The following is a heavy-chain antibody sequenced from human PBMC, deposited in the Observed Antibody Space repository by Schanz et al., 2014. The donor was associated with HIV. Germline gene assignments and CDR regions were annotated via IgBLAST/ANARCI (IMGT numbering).Heavy chain of an antibody. CDR2: ISWNSGSI. D-gene: IGHD6-19*01. CDR3: AKSHKHDSSDYYRFYYFGMDV. J-gene: IGHJ6*02. V-gene: IGHV3-9*01. Sequence: EVQLVESGGGLLQPGRSLRLSCAASGFIFNDFAMHWVRQAPGKGLEWVSTISWNSGSIAYADSVKGRFTISRDNSKNTVYLQAKSLRPEDTAVYYCAKSHKHDSSDYYRFYYFGMDVWGQGTTVTVSS. CDR1: GFIFNDFA.